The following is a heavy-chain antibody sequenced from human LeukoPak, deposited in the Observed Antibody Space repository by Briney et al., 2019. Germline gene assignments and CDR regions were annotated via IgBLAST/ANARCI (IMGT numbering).Heavy chain of an antibody. CDR2: INHSGST. Sequence: SETLSLTCAVYGGSFSGYYWSWIRQPPGKGLEWIGEINHSGSTNYNPSLKSRVTISVDTSKNQFSLKLGSVTAADTAVYYCARDRGTWNDDGFDYWGQGTLVTVSS. D-gene: IGHD1-1*01. J-gene: IGHJ4*02. CDR3: ARDRGTWNDDGFDY. V-gene: IGHV4-34*01. CDR1: GGSFSGYY.